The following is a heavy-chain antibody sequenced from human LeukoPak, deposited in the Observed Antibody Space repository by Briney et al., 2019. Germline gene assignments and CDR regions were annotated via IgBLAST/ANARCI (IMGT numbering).Heavy chain of an antibody. CDR2: IYPGDSDT. CDR3: ARPTNWGSNAFDI. V-gene: IGHV5-51*01. D-gene: IGHD7-27*01. CDR1: GYSFTRYW. Sequence: GESLKISCKGSGYSFTRYWIGWVRQMPGKGLEWMGIIYPGDSDTRYSPSFQGQVTISADKSISTAYLQWSSLKASDTATYYCARPTNWGSNAFDIWGQGTMVTVSS. J-gene: IGHJ3*02.